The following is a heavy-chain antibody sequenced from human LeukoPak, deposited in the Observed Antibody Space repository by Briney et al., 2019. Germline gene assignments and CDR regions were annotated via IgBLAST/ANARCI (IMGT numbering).Heavy chain of an antibody. D-gene: IGHD2-15*01. J-gene: IGHJ4*02. V-gene: IGHV3-30*18. CDR1: GFTFSSYA. Sequence: GGSLRLSCAASGFTFSSYAMSWVRQAPGKGLEWVAVISYDGSNKYYADSVKGRFTISRDNSKNTLDLQMNSLREEDTAVYYCAKDVRWQLLPYYYFDYWGQGTLVTVSS. CDR2: ISYDGSNK. CDR3: AKDVRWQLLPYYYFDY.